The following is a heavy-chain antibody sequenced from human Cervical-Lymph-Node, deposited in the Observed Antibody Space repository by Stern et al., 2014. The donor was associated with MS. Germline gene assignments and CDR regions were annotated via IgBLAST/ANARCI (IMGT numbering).Heavy chain of an antibody. V-gene: IGHV3-72*01. CDR3: ARLPLN. Sequence: EVQLVESGGGLVPPGGSLRLSCTASGFTFSDHYIDWVRQAPGKGLQWVCRSSNKADSYTTEYSTSVKGRFTISVDDARNSVYLQMNSLKIDDTAVYYCARLPLNWGQGTLVTVSS. CDR2: SSNKADSYTT. J-gene: IGHJ4*02. CDR1: GFTFSDHY.